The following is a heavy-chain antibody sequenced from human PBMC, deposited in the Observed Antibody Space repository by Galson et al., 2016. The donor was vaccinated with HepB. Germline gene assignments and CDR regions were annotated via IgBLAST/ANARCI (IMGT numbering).Heavy chain of an antibody. J-gene: IGHJ4*02. CDR2: IYSDGYS. Sequence: SLRLSCAASGFTVSSYYISWVRQAPGKGLEWVSLIYSDGYSYYADSVMGSFTISRDNSRNTVDLQMNSLRVEDTAMYYCAREGQEGPADYWGQGTLVTVSS. CDR3: AREGQEGPADY. CDR1: GFTVSSYY. V-gene: IGHV3-66*01.